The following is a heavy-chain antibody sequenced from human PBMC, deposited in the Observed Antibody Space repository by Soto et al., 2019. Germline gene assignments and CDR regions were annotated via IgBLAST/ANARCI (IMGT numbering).Heavy chain of an antibody. CDR2: INHSGST. V-gene: IGHV4-34*01. Sequence: PSETLSLTCAVYGGSFSGYYWSWIRQPPGKGLEWIGEINHSGSTNYNPSLKSRVTISVDTSKNQCSLKLSSVTAADTAVYYCARGGYDFWSGYPRRAYGMDVWGQGTTVTVSS. J-gene: IGHJ6*02. CDR3: ARGGYDFWSGYPRRAYGMDV. CDR1: GGSFSGYY. D-gene: IGHD3-3*01.